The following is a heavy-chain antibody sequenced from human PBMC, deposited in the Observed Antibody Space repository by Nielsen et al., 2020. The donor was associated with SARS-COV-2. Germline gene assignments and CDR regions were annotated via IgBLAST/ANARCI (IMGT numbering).Heavy chain of an antibody. Sequence: GGSLRLSCAASGFTFSSYGMHWVRQAPGKGLEWVAVISYDGSNKYYADSVKGRFTISRDNSKNTLYLQMNSLRAEDTAVYYCARETYYYGSGRGGGMDVWGQGTTVTVSS. J-gene: IGHJ6*02. CDR2: ISYDGSNK. CDR3: ARETYYYGSGRGGGMDV. D-gene: IGHD3-10*01. V-gene: IGHV3-30*03. CDR1: GFTFSSYG.